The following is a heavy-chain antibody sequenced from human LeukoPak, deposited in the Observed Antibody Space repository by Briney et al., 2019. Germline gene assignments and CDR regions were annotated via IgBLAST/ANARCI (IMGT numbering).Heavy chain of an antibody. CDR1: GGSFSGYY. CDR3: ARLTGYSSSWGFYYYYYMDV. Sequence: SETLSLTCAVYGGSFSGYYWSWIRQPPGKGLEWIGEINHSGSTNYNPSLKSRVTISVDTSKNQFSLKLSSVTAADTAVYYCARLTGYSSSWGFYYYYYMDVWGKGTTVTVSS. CDR2: INHSGST. J-gene: IGHJ6*03. D-gene: IGHD6-13*01. V-gene: IGHV4-34*01.